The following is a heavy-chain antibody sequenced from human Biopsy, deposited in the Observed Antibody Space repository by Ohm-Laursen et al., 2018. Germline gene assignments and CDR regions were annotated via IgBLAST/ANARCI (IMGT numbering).Heavy chain of an antibody. V-gene: IGHV4-59*11. CDR3: ARESNDFGGLYFPR. CDR1: GGSFNGHY. Sequence: GTLSLTCTVSGGSFNGHYWSWIRQPPGKGLEWIGHSSYTGYTSYNASLKSRVTISVDTYSNHFPLRLSSLTAADTAVYYFARESNDFGGLYFPRWGQGTLLTVSS. CDR2: SSYTGYT. J-gene: IGHJ4*02. D-gene: IGHD4-23*01.